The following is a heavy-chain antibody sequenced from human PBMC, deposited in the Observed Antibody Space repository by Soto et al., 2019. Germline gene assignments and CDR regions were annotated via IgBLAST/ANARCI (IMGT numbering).Heavy chain of an antibody. D-gene: IGHD2-2*01. J-gene: IGHJ5*02. Sequence: SETLSLTCTVSGGSISSYYWSWIRQPPGRGLEWIGYIYYSGSTNYNPSLKSRVTISVDTSKNQFSLKLSSVTAADTAVYYCARLGEDIVVVPAASGFDPWGQGTLVTVSS. V-gene: IGHV4-59*01. CDR3: ARLGEDIVVVPAASGFDP. CDR1: GGSISSYY. CDR2: IYYSGST.